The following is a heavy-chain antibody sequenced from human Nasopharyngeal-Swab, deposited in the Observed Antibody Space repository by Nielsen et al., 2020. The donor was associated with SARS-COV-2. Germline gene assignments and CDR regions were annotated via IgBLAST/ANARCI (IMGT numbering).Heavy chain of an antibody. Sequence: GESLKISCAASGFTFSSYAMHWVRQAPGKGLEWVAVISYDGSNKYYADSVKGRFTIARDNSKNTLYLQMNSLRPEDTAVYYCARSFTYYYYMDVWGKGTTVTVSS. CDR3: ARSFTYYYYMDV. D-gene: IGHD3-16*01. CDR1: GFTFSSYA. CDR2: ISYDGSNK. J-gene: IGHJ6*03. V-gene: IGHV3-30-3*01.